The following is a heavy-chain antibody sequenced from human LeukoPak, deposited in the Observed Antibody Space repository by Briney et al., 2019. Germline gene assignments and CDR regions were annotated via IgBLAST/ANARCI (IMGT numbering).Heavy chain of an antibody. CDR3: ARDPYSGSYVDYYYYYYMDV. CDR2: ITSSSSYI. V-gene: IGHV3-21*01. Sequence: GGSLRLSCAASGFTFSSYNMNWVRQAPGKGLEWVSSITSSSSYIYYADSVRGRFTISRDNAKNSLYLQVNSLRAEDTAVYYCARDPYSGSYVDYYYYYYMDVWGKGTTVTISS. CDR1: GFTFSSYN. D-gene: IGHD1-26*01. J-gene: IGHJ6*03.